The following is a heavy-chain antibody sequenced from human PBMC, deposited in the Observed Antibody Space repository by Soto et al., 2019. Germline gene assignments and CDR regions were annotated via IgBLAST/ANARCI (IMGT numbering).Heavy chain of an antibody. CDR3: ARDPTPMLYSSSLSSWFDP. V-gene: IGHV3-48*01. J-gene: IGHJ5*02. Sequence: PGGSLRLSCAASGFTFSSYSMNWVRQAPGKGLEWVSYISSSSSTIYYADSVKGRFTISRDNAKNSLYLQMNSLRAEDTAVYYCARDPTPMLYSSSLSSWFDPWGQGTLVTVSS. CDR1: GFTFSSYS. D-gene: IGHD6-13*01. CDR2: ISSSSSTI.